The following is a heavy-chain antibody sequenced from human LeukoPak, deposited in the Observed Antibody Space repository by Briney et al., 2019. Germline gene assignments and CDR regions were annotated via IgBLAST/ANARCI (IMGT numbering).Heavy chain of an antibody. CDR2: IYPGDSDT. V-gene: IGHV5-51*01. CDR1: GYSFTSYW. Sequence: GEALKISCKVSGYSFTSYWIGWVRQMPGKGLEWMGIIYPGDSDTRYSPSFLGQVTISADKSISTAYLQWSSLKASDTAMYYCARPNWGGECYCSWYFDLWGRGTLVTVSS. J-gene: IGHJ2*01. CDR3: ARPNWGGECYCSWYFDL. D-gene: IGHD2-21*01.